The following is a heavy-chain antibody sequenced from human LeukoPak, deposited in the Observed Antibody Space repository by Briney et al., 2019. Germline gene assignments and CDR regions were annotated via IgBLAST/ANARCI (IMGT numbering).Heavy chain of an antibody. V-gene: IGHV3-7*01. CDR3: ARVGTWELQRVFDY. Sequence: GGSLRLSCAASGFTFTDYWMTWVRQVPGKGLEWVANIQRGGSESYYVDSVKGRFTISRENAKNSLYLQMDSLRAEDTAVYYCARVGTWELQRVFDYWGQGTPVTVSS. CDR2: IQRGGSES. J-gene: IGHJ4*02. D-gene: IGHD1-26*01. CDR1: GFTFTDYW.